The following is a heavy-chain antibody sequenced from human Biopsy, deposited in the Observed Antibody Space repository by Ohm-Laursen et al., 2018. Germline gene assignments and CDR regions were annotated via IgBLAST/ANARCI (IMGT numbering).Heavy chain of an antibody. CDR3: ARHPTGFWFDP. CDR2: VFHSGIT. V-gene: IGHV4-39*01. J-gene: IGHJ5*02. CDR1: GGSVSSNVHY. Sequence: SDTLSLTCTVSGGSVSSNVHYWAWIRQPPGKGLECIGTVFHSGITFYNPSLKSRVIISIDTSKNQFSLNLSSVTAADTAVYYCARHPTGFWFDPWGQGTLVTVSS.